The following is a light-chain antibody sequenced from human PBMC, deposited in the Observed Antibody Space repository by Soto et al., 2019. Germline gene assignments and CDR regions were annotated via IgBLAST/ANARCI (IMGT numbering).Light chain of an antibody. V-gene: IGKV4-1*01. J-gene: IGKJ4*01. CDR1: QSVLYSSNNKNY. CDR3: QQYYSTLLT. Sequence: DIVMTQSPDSLAVSLGERATINCKSSQSVLYSSNNKNYLAWYQQKPGQPPKLLIYWASTRESGVPDRFSGSGSGTDFTLTISSLQAEDVVVYYCQQYYSTLLTFGGGTTVEIK. CDR2: WAS.